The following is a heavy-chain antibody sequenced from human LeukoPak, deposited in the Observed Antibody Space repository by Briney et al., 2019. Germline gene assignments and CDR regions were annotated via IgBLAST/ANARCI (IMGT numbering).Heavy chain of an antibody. J-gene: IGHJ4*02. V-gene: IGHV4-39*07. CDR1: GGSISSSGYY. Sequence: PSETLSLTCTVSGGSISSSGYYWAWIRQAPGMGLDWIGCIYYSGTTHYNPSLKSRVTISVDTSKNQFSLKLTSVTAADAAVYYCARMIAAADYWGQGTLVTVSS. D-gene: IGHD6-13*01. CDR2: IYYSGTT. CDR3: ARMIAAADY.